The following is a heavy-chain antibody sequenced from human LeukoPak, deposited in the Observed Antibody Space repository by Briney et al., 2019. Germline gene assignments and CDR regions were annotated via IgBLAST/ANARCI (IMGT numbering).Heavy chain of an antibody. Sequence: SETLSLTYTVSGGSISSYYWSWIRQPPGKGLEWIGYIYYSGSTNYNPSLKSRVTISVDTSKNQFSLKLSSVTAADTAVYYCARYSSSWSRYYYYYMDVWGKGTTVTISS. V-gene: IGHV4-59*01. CDR1: GGSISSYY. CDR2: IYYSGST. D-gene: IGHD6-13*01. CDR3: ARYSSSWSRYYYYYMDV. J-gene: IGHJ6*03.